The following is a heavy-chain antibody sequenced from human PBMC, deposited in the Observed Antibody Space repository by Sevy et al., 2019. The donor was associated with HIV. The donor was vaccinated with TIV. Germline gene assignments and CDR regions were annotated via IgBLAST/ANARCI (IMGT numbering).Heavy chain of an antibody. CDR1: GFTFSSYA. CDR2: ISGSGGST. J-gene: IGHJ4*02. CDR3: AKHIWYSSGWYGPFDY. V-gene: IGHV3-23*01. Sequence: GGSLRLSCAASGFTFSSYAMSWVRQAPGKGLEWVSAISGSGGSTYYADSVKGRFTISRDNSKNKLYLQMNSLRAEDTAVYYCAKHIWYSSGWYGPFDYWGQGTLVTVSS. D-gene: IGHD6-19*01.